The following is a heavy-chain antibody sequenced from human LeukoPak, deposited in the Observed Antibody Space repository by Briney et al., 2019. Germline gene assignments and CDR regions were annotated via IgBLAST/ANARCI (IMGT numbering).Heavy chain of an antibody. Sequence: PGGSLRLSCAASGFTFSNYAMSWFRQAPGKGLEWVSAIVGSGGSTYYADSVKGRFTISRDNSKNTLYLQMNSLRAEDTAVYYCAKDLYSGWFGPRGQGTLVTVSS. CDR2: IVGSGGST. CDR1: GFTFSNYA. V-gene: IGHV3-23*01. CDR3: AKDLYSGWFGP. D-gene: IGHD1-26*01. J-gene: IGHJ5*02.